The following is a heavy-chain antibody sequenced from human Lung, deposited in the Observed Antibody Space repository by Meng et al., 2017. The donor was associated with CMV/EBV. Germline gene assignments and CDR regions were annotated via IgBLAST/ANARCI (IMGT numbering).Heavy chain of an antibody. Sequence: GSXXVSCKTSGYTFTGVYIHWVRQAPGQGLVWMGWINPNSGGTEYAQKFQGRVTMTRDTSISTAYMELSRLRSDDTAVYYCARESGEDAFDIWGQGTVVTVSS. CDR2: INPNSGGT. V-gene: IGHV1-2*02. CDR3: ARESGEDAFDI. CDR1: GYTFTGVY. J-gene: IGHJ3*02. D-gene: IGHD7-27*01.